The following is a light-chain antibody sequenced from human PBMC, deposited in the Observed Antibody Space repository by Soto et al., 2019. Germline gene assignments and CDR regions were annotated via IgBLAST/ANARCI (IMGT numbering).Light chain of an antibody. CDR3: QQHNNWPPWT. Sequence: EIVMTQSPGTLSVSPGERATLSCRASQSVGNNVAWYQQKPGQAPRLLIYGASTRATGVPARFSGSGSGTEFTLTISSLQSEDFALYYCQQHNNWPPWTFGQGTKVEIK. CDR2: GAS. J-gene: IGKJ1*01. V-gene: IGKV3-15*01. CDR1: QSVGNN.